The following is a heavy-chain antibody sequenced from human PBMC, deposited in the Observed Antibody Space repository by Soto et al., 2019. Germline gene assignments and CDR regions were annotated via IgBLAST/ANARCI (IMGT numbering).Heavy chain of an antibody. D-gene: IGHD6-6*01. Sequence: EVQLVESGGGLVKPGGSLRLSCAASGFTFSSYSMNWVRQAPGKRLEWVSSISSSSSYIYYADSVKGRFTISRDNAKNSLYLQMTSLRAEDTAVDYCARVGGQLVPGFDYWGQGTLVTVSS. J-gene: IGHJ4*02. CDR3: ARVGGQLVPGFDY. V-gene: IGHV3-21*01. CDR2: ISSSSSYI. CDR1: GFTFSSYS.